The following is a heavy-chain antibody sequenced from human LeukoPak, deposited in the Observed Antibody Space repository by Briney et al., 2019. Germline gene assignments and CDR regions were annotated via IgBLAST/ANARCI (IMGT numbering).Heavy chain of an antibody. CDR1: GGSFSGYY. CDR2: INHSGST. J-gene: IGHJ4*02. Sequence: SETLSLTCAVYGGSFSGYYWSWTRQPPGKGLEWIGEINHSGSTNYNPSLRSRVTISVDTSKNQFSLKLSSVTAADTAVYYCASGASVDTAMPTPDYWGQGTLVTVSS. CDR3: ASGASVDTAMPTPDY. D-gene: IGHD5-18*01. V-gene: IGHV4-34*01.